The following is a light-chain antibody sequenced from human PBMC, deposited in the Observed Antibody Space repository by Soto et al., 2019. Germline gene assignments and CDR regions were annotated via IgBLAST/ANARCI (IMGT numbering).Light chain of an antibody. CDR1: SSNIGTNA. CDR3: AASDDTLNGYV. V-gene: IGLV1-44*01. J-gene: IGLJ1*01. CDR2: NNN. Sequence: QSVLTQAPSASGTPGQRVTISCSGGSSNIGTNAVNWYQQLPGTAPKLLTYNNNQRPSGVPDRFSGSKSGTSASLAISGLHSEDEADYYCAASDDTLNGYVFGTGTKVTVL.